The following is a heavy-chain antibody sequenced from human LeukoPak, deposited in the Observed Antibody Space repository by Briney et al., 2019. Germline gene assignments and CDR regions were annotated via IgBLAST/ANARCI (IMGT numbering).Heavy chain of an antibody. Sequence: SETLSLTCTVSGGSISSSSYYWGWIRQPPGKGLEWIGYIHYSGSTTYNPSLKSRVTISVDTSKNQFSLKLSSVTAADTAVYYCARAASGDAVDYYGSGRRYYSYYMDVWGKGTTVTISS. CDR3: ARAASGDAVDYYGSGRRYYSYYMDV. V-gene: IGHV4-61*05. D-gene: IGHD3-10*01. J-gene: IGHJ6*03. CDR2: IHYSGST. CDR1: GGSISSSSYY.